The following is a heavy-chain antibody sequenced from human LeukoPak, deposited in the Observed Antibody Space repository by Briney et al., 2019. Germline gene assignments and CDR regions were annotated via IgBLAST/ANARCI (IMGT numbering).Heavy chain of an antibody. CDR1: GFTFSSYA. D-gene: IGHD3-3*01. CDR2: ISGSGGLT. J-gene: IGHJ4*02. V-gene: IGHV3-23*01. Sequence: GGSLRLSCEASGFTFSSYAMSWVRQAPGKGLEWVSTISGSGGLTYYADSVKGRLTISRDNSKNTLFLQVNSLRAEDTAVYYCAKGIHGSLLRSLEFDYWGQGTLVTVSS. CDR3: AKGIHGSLLRSLEFDY.